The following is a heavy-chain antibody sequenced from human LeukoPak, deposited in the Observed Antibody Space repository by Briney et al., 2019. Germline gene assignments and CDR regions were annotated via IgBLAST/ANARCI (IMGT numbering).Heavy chain of an antibody. Sequence: GGSLRLSCAASRFTLSTYWMSWVRQAPGKGLEWVAHIKQDGSQEYYVDSVKGRFTISRDSAKNSLYLQMNSLRAEDTAVYYCARGVPYDSWSGPHYSDYWGQETLVTVSS. CDR1: RFTLSTYW. CDR2: IKQDGSQE. CDR3: ARGVPYDSWSGPHYSDY. J-gene: IGHJ4*02. D-gene: IGHD3-3*01. V-gene: IGHV3-7*01.